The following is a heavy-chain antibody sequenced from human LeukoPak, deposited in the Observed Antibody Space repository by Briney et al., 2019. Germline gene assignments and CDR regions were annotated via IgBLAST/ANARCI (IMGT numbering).Heavy chain of an antibody. CDR1: GFTFNGYS. CDR3: VRVGYSSGWRAPDFDY. CDR2: ITSSSIYI. J-gene: IGHJ4*02. D-gene: IGHD6-19*01. V-gene: IGHV3-21*01. Sequence: GGSLRLSCAASGFTFNGYSMNWVRQVPGKGLEWVSSITSSSIYIYYADSVKGRFTISRDNAKNSLYLQMNSLRADDTAVYYCVRVGYSSGWRAPDFDYWGQGTLVTVSS.